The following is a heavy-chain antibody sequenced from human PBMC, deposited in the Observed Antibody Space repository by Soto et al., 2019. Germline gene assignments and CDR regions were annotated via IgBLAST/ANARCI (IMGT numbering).Heavy chain of an antibody. Sequence: GGSLRLSCAASGFTFDDYAMHWVRLAPGKGLEWVSGISWNSGDIYYADSVKGRFTISRDNAKNSLYLQMNSLRPDDTAMYYCAKDAIHVLLGYTYGAGGMDVWGQGTTVTVSS. CDR1: GFTFDDYA. CDR2: ISWNSGDI. V-gene: IGHV3-9*01. D-gene: IGHD5-18*01. CDR3: AKDAIHVLLGYTYGAGGMDV. J-gene: IGHJ6*02.